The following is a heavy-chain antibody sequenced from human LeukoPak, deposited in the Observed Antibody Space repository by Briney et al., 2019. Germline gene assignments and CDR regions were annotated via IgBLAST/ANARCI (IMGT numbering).Heavy chain of an antibody. CDR3: ARGASCGGDCYPH. Sequence: GGSLRLSCEASGFSVRSSYMSWVRQAPGKGLEWVSVIYTSDSTHYADSVKGRLIISRDNSRNTLYLQMNSLRAEDTAVYYCARGASCGGDCYPHWGQGTLVTVSS. V-gene: IGHV3-53*01. J-gene: IGHJ4*02. D-gene: IGHD2-21*02. CDR2: IYTSDST. CDR1: GFSVRSSY.